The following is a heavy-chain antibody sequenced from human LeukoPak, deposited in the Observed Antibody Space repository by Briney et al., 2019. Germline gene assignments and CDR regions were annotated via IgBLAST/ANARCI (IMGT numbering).Heavy chain of an antibody. CDR1: GGSFSGYY. Sequence: SETLSLTCAVYGGSFSGYYWSWIRQPPGKGLEWIGEINHSGSTNYNPSLKSRVTISVDTSKNQFSLKLSSVTAADTAVYYCARGFRVRPRLVSTFDYWGQGTLVTVSS. CDR3: ARGFRVRPRLVSTFDY. V-gene: IGHV4-34*01. D-gene: IGHD6-19*01. J-gene: IGHJ4*02. CDR2: INHSGST.